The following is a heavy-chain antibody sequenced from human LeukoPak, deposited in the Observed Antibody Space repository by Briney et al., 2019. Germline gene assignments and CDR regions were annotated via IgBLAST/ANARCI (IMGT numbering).Heavy chain of an antibody. J-gene: IGHJ4*02. CDR3: AREGGGYNNRGFDY. CDR1: GFTFSSYS. D-gene: IGHD5-24*01. Sequence: PGGSLRLTCAASGFTFSSYSMNWVRQAPRKGLEWVSSISTSSSYIYYADSVKGRFTISRDNAKNSLYLQMNSLRAEDTAVYYRAREGGGYNNRGFDYWGQGTLVTVPS. CDR2: ISTSSSYI. V-gene: IGHV3-21*01.